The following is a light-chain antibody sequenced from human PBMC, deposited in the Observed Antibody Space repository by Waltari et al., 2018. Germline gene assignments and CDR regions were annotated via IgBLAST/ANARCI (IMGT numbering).Light chain of an antibody. CDR2: DVN. V-gene: IGLV2-14*03. CDR1: SSDVGGHDY. J-gene: IGLJ2*01. CDR3: SSYSTSSSLIL. Sequence: QSALSQPASVSGSPGQSNTIPCTGASSDVGGHDYVSWYQQHPGKAPKLIIRDVNNRPSGVSNRFSGSKSGNTASLTISGLQAEDEADYYCSSYSTSSSLILFGEGTKVTVL.